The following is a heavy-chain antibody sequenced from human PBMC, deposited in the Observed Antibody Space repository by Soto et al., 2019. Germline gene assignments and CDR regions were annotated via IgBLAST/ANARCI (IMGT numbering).Heavy chain of an antibody. V-gene: IGHV3-21*01. D-gene: IGHD3-22*01. Sequence: EVQLVESGGGLVKPGGSLRLSCAASGFTFSSYSMNWVRQAPGKGLEWVSSISSSSSTIYYADSVKGRFTISRDNAKNSLYLQMNSLRDEDTAVYYCARGDYYDSSGYYVDFDYWGQGTLVTVSS. CDR1: GFTFSSYS. CDR3: ARGDYYDSSGYYVDFDY. CDR2: ISSSSSTI. J-gene: IGHJ4*02.